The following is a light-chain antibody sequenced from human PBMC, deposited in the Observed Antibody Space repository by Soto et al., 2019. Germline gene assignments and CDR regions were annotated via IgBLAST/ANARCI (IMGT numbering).Light chain of an antibody. CDR1: QSVKNNY. J-gene: IGKJ5*01. CDR3: HQYGSSRT. Sequence: EIVLTQSPGTLSLSPGERATLSCRASQSVKNNYLAWYQQKPGQAPRLLIYGAYSRDTGIPDRFSGSGSGTDFALTITRLAPEDFAVYYCHQYGSSRTCGQGTRLEIK. V-gene: IGKV3-20*01. CDR2: GAY.